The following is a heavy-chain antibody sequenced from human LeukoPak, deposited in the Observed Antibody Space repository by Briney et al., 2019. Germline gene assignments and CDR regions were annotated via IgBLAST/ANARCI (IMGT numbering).Heavy chain of an antibody. Sequence: KPSGTLSLTCAVSGGSISSSNWWSWVRQPPGKGLEWIGEIYHSGSTNYNPSLKSRVTISVDKSKNQFSLKLSSVTAADAAVYYCARERFRVVRGDSLDSWGQGTQVTVSS. D-gene: IGHD3-10*01. CDR2: IYHSGST. J-gene: IGHJ4*02. CDR3: ARERFRVVRGDSLDS. CDR1: GGSISSSNW. V-gene: IGHV4-4*02.